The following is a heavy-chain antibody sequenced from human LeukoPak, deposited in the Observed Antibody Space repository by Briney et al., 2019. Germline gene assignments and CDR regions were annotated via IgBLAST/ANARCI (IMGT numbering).Heavy chain of an antibody. CDR2: IKQDGSEK. J-gene: IGHJ4*02. D-gene: IGHD2-2*01. CDR3: AREGGEGCSSTSCPGDY. V-gene: IGHV3-7*01. Sequence: GGSLRLSCAASGFSFSGFWMSWVRQAPGTGLEWVANIKQDGSEKYYVDSVKGRFTISRDNAKNSLYLQMNSLRAEDTAVYYCAREGGEGCSSTSCPGDYWGRGTLVTVSS. CDR1: GFSFSGFW.